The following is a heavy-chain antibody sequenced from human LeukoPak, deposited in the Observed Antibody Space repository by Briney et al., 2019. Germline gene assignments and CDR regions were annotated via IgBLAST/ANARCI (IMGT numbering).Heavy chain of an antibody. J-gene: IGHJ6*04. V-gene: IGHV3-48*03. D-gene: IGHD3-10*02. CDR2: ISSSGSTI. CDR3: AELGITMIGGV. Sequence: QPGGSLRLSCAASGFTFSSYEMNWVREAPGKGLEWVSYISSSGSTIYYADCVKGRFTISRDNAKNSLYLQMNSLRAEDTAVYYCAELGITMIGGVWGKGTTVTISS. CDR1: GFTFSSYE.